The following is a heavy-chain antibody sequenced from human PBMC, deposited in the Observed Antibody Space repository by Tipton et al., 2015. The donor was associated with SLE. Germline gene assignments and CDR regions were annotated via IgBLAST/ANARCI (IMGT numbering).Heavy chain of an antibody. Sequence: GSLRLSCAASGFTFDDYGMSWVRQAPGKGLEWVSGINWNGGSTGYADSVKGRFTISRDNAKNSLYLQMNSLRAEDTALYYCARASRSPQLRFLEWTDHGGAFDIWGQGTMVTVSS. CDR3: ARASRSPQLRFLEWTDHGGAFDI. CDR2: INWNGGST. D-gene: IGHD3-3*01. V-gene: IGHV3-20*04. CDR1: GFTFDDYG. J-gene: IGHJ3*02.